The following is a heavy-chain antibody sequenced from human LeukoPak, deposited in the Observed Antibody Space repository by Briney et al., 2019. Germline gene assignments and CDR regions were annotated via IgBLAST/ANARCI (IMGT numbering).Heavy chain of an antibody. Sequence: PGGSLRLSCAASGFTFSSYWMHWVRQAPGKGLVWVSRINSDGSSTSYADSVRGRFTVSRDNAKNTLYLQMNSLRAEDMAVYYCTSIPGDWGQGTLVTVSS. CDR1: GFTFSSYW. CDR3: TSIPGD. V-gene: IGHV3-74*01. J-gene: IGHJ4*02. CDR2: INSDGSST. D-gene: IGHD7-27*01.